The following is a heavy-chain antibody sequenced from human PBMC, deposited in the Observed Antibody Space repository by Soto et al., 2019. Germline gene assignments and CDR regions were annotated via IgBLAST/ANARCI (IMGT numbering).Heavy chain of an antibody. V-gene: IGHV4-34*01. Sequence: SETLSLNCAVDGAPFFSYSWSWIRQPPGKGLEWIGEINHSGSTNYNPSLKSRVTISVDTSKNQFSLKLSSVTAADTAVYYCARARRRALDDYCGQGTLV. J-gene: IGHJ4*02. CDR2: INHSGST. D-gene: IGHD3-16*02. CDR1: GAPFFSYS. CDR3: ARARRRALDDY.